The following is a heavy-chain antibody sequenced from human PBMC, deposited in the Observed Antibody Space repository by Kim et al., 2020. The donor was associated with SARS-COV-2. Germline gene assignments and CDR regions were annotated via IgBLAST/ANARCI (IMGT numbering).Heavy chain of an antibody. CDR3: ARATKNTIFGVVGAFDI. Sequence: SETLSLTCTVSGGSISSGGYYWSWIRQHPGKGLEWIGYIYYSGSTYYNPSLKSRVTISVDTSKNQFSLKLSSVTAADTAVYYCARATKNTIFGVVGAFDIWGQGTMVTVSS. CDR1: GGSISSGGYY. D-gene: IGHD3-3*01. V-gene: IGHV4-31*03. J-gene: IGHJ3*02. CDR2: IYYSGST.